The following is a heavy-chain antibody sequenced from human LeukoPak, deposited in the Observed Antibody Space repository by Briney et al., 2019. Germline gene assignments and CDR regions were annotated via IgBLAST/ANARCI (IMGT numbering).Heavy chain of an antibody. V-gene: IGHV3-23*01. J-gene: IGHJ4*02. D-gene: IGHD3-22*01. CDR1: GFTFSSYA. CDR2: ISGSGGST. Sequence: GGPLRLSCAASGFTFSSYAMSWVRQAPGKGLEWVSAISGSGGSTYYADSVKGRFTISRDNSKNTLYLQMNSLRAEDTAVYYCAKMGVVIHKALDYWGQGTLVTVSS. CDR3: AKMGVVIHKALDY.